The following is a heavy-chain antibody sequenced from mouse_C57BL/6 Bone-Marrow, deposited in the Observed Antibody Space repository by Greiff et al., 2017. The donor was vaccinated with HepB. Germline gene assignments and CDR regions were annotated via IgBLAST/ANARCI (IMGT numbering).Heavy chain of an antibody. V-gene: IGHV5-2*01. D-gene: IGHD2-1*01. J-gene: IGHJ4*01. CDR1: EYEFPSHD. CDR2: IYSDGGST. CDR3: ARHHYYDYYAMDY. Sequence: EVELQESGGGLVQPGESLKLSCESNEYEFPSHDMSWVRKTPEKRLGLVAAIYSDGGSTYYPDTMGRRFIISRDNTKKTLYLQMSSLRSEDTALYYCARHHYYDYYAMDYWGQGTSVTVSS.